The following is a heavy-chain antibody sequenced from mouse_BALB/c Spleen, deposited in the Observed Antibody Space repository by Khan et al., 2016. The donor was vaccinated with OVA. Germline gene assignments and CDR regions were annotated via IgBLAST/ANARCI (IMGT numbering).Heavy chain of an antibody. CDR1: GYTFTSYW. J-gene: IGHJ3*01. CDR2: INPSTGYT. V-gene: IGHV1-7*01. CDR3: ASPYGNWFAY. D-gene: IGHD2-1*01. Sequence: QVQLQQSGAELAKPGASVKMSCKASGYTFTSYWMHWVKQRPGRGLEWIGYINPSTGYTEYNQKFKDKATLTADKSSSTAYMQLSSLTSEDSAVYYCASPYGNWFAYWGQGTLVTVSA.